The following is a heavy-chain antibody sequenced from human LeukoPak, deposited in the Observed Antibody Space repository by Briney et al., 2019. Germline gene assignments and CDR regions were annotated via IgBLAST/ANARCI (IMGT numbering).Heavy chain of an antibody. Sequence: GGSLRLSCAASGFTFSGYAMSWVRQAPGMGLEWVSSFGGSGGGPVYVDSVKGRLTISRDNSKNTLYLQVHSLRAEDTAVYYCAKRSVSGTYFFDYWGQGTLVTVSS. V-gene: IGHV3-23*01. CDR1: GFTFSGYA. CDR3: AKRSVSGTYFFDY. D-gene: IGHD1-26*01. CDR2: FGGSGGGP. J-gene: IGHJ4*02.